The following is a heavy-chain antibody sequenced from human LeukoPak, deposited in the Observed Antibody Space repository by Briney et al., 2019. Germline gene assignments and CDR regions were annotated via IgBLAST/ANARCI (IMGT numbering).Heavy chain of an antibody. CDR1: GVSISSYY. CDR2: IYYSGST. CDR3: ARARSSGYYYGF. D-gene: IGHD3-22*01. J-gene: IGHJ4*02. Sequence: PSETLSLTCTVSGVSISSYYWSWLRQPPGKGLEWIGYIYYSGSTNYNPSLKTRVTISVDTSKNQFSLKLSSVTAADTAVYYCARARSSGYYYGFWGQGTLVTVSS. V-gene: IGHV4-59*01.